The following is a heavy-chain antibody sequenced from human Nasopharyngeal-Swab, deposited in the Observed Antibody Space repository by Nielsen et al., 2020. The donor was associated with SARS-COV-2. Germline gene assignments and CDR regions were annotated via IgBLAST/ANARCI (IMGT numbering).Heavy chain of an antibody. D-gene: IGHD2-15*01. V-gene: IGHV3-30*03. CDR2: MSNDGNYK. CDR1: GFTFSSYG. Sequence: GESLKISCAGSGFTFSSYGMNWVRQAPGKGLEWVAVMSNDGNYKFYADSVKGRFTISRDNSKNTLYLQMNSLRAEDTAVYYCARGNGYCSGDACYLGGWLDPWGQGTPVTVSS. J-gene: IGHJ5*02. CDR3: ARGNGYCSGDACYLGGWLDP.